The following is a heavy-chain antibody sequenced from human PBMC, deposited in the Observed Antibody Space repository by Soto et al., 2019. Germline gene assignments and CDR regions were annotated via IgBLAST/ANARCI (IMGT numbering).Heavy chain of an antibody. CDR1: GFTFSDYY. V-gene: IGHV3-11*06. D-gene: IGHD2-2*01. J-gene: IGHJ6*02. CDR3: ARYCSSTSCHSGGYYYGMDV. Sequence: QVHLVESGGGLVKPGGSLRLSCAASGFTFSDYYMSWIRQAPGKGLEWVSYISSSSSYTNYADSVKGRFTISRDNAKNSLYLKMNSLRAEDTAVYYCARYCSSTSCHSGGYYYGMDVWGQGTTVTVSS. CDR2: ISSSSSYT.